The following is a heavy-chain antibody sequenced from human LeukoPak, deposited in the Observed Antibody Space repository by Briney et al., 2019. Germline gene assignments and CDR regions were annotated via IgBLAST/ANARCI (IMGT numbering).Heavy chain of an antibody. D-gene: IGHD4-11*01. CDR1: GFPFSSYW. CDR2: IKQDGGET. CDR3: TREDHSNYNY. V-gene: IGHV3-7*01. Sequence: GGSLRLSCAASGFPFSSYWMAWVRKAPGKGQEWVASIKQDGGETFYVDSVKGRFTISRDNAKNSLYLQMNSLRAEDTAVYYCTREDHSNYNYWGQGTLVTVSS. J-gene: IGHJ4*02.